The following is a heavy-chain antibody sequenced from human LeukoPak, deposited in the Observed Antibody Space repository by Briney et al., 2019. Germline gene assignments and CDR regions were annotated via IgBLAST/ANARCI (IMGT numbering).Heavy chain of an antibody. J-gene: IGHJ4*02. CDR3: ARDRGDGYNSGYFEY. CDR2: IYTSGST. V-gene: IGHV4-4*07. CDR1: GGSISSYY. Sequence: SETLSLTCTVPGGSISSYYWSWIRQPAGKGLEWIGRIYTSGSTTYNPSLKSRVTISVDTSKNQFSLKLTSVTAADTAVYYCARDRGDGYNSGYFEYWGQGTLVTVSS. D-gene: IGHD5-24*01.